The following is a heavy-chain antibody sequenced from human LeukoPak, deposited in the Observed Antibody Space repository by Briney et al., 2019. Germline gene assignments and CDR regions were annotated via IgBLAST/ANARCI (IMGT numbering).Heavy chain of an antibody. Sequence: ASVKVSCKASGYTFTSCYMHWVRQAPGQGLEWMGIINPSGGSTSYAQKFQGRVTMTRDMSTSTVYMELSSLRAEDTAVYYCARAYSSGLIDYWGQGTLVTVSS. CDR3: ARAYSSGLIDY. J-gene: IGHJ4*02. CDR1: GYTFTSCY. CDR2: INPSGGST. V-gene: IGHV1-46*01. D-gene: IGHD6-19*01.